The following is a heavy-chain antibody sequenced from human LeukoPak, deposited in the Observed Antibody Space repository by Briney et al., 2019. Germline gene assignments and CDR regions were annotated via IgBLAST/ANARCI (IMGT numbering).Heavy chain of an antibody. J-gene: IGHJ4*02. V-gene: IGHV1-69*13. Sequence: VASVKVSCKASGGTFSSYAISWVRQAPGQGLEWMGGIIPIFGTANYAQKFQGRVTITADESTSTAYMELSSLRSEDTAVYYCARVGANYYDTYQPFDYWGQGTLVTVSS. CDR2: IIPIFGTA. CDR1: GGTFSSYA. CDR3: ARVGANYYDTYQPFDY. D-gene: IGHD3-22*01.